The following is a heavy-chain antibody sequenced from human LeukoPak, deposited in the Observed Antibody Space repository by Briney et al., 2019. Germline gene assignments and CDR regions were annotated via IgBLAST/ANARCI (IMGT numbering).Heavy chain of an antibody. CDR3: ASVGYSRNWFDP. Sequence: ASVKVSCKASRYTFTGYYMHWVRQAPGQGLEWMGWINPNSGGTNYAQKFQGRVTMTRDTSISTAYMELSSLRSEDTAVYYCASVGYSRNWFDPWGQGTLVTVSS. J-gene: IGHJ5*02. V-gene: IGHV1-2*02. CDR2: INPNSGGT. CDR1: RYTFTGYY. D-gene: IGHD5-18*01.